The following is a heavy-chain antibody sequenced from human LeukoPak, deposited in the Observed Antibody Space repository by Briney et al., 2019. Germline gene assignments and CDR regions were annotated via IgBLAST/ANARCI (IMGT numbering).Heavy chain of an antibody. V-gene: IGHV1-18*01. CDR2: ISAYNGNT. J-gene: IGHJ4*02. CDR3: AGAGYCGGGSCPFPGY. Sequence: ASVKVSCKASGGTFSSYAISWVRQAPGQGLEWMGWISAYNGNTNYAQKVQGRVTMTTDTSTSTAYMELRSLRSDDTAVYYCAGAGYCGGGSCPFPGYWGQGTLVTVSS. CDR1: GGTFSSYA. D-gene: IGHD2-15*01.